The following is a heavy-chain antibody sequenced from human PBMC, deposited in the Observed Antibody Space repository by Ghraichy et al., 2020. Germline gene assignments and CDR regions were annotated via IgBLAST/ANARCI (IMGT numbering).Heavy chain of an antibody. CDR1: GGPISSGGYY. Sequence: SETPSLTCTVSGGPISSGGYYWSWIRQHPGKGLEWIGYIYYSGSTYYNPSLKSRVTISVDTSKNQFSLKLSSVTAADTAVYYCARASTSGYLSYYYYYYMDVWGKGTTVTVSS. D-gene: IGHD3-22*01. J-gene: IGHJ6*03. CDR2: IYYSGST. V-gene: IGHV4-31*03. CDR3: ARASTSGYLSYYYYYYMDV.